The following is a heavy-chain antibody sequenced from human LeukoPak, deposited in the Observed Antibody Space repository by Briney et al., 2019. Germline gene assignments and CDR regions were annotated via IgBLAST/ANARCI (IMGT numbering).Heavy chain of an antibody. J-gene: IGHJ4*02. CDR2: ISAYNGNT. CDR3: ARDSSSWLPFDY. Sequence: GASVKVSCKASDYTFTSYGISWVRQAPGQGLEWMGWISAYNGNTIYAQKLQGRVTMTTDTSTSTAYMELRSLRSDDTAVYYCARDSSSWLPFDYWGQGTLVTVSS. V-gene: IGHV1-18*01. CDR1: DYTFTSYG. D-gene: IGHD6-13*01.